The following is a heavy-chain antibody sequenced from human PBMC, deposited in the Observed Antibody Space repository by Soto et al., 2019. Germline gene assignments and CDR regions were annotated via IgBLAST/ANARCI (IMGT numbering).Heavy chain of an antibody. J-gene: IGHJ4*02. CDR3: ARTLLNRYCSSTSCYVLSPPTY. D-gene: IGHD2-2*01. CDR1: GGSFSGYY. Sequence: SETLSLTCAVYGGSFSGYYWSWIRQPPGKGLEWIGEINHSGSTNYNPSLKSRVTISVDTSKNQFSLKLSSVTAADTAVYYCARTLLNRYCSSTSCYVLSPPTYWGQGTLVTVSS. V-gene: IGHV4-34*01. CDR2: INHSGST.